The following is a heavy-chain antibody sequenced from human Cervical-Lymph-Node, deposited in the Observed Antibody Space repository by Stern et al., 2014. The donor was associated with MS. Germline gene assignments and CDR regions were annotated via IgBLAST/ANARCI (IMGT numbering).Heavy chain of an antibody. CDR2: ISYEGSNK. Sequence: MQLVESGGGVVQPGRSLRLSCAASGFTFSNYGMHWVRQAPGRGLEWVAVISYEGSNKDYADSVKGRFSISRDNSNNMLHLQMNSLRAEDTAVYYCAKDFAIFFYYGMDVWGPGTTVTVSS. V-gene: IGHV3-30*18. J-gene: IGHJ6*02. CDR3: AKDFAIFFYYGMDV. D-gene: IGHD3-3*01. CDR1: GFTFSNYG.